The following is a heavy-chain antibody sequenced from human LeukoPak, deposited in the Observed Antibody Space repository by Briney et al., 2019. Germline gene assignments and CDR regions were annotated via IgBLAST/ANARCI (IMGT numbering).Heavy chain of an antibody. CDR1: GFTFNSYS. CDR3: VREGGPTATYSGLGP. J-gene: IGHJ5*02. CDR2: IGGSGGPI. Sequence: GGSLRLSCAASGFTFNSYSMNWVRQAPGRGLEWLSYIGGSGGPILYADSVKGRFTISRDNAKNSLYLQMNSLRDEDTAVYYCVREGGPTATYSGLGPWGRGTLVIVSS. D-gene: IGHD3-10*01. V-gene: IGHV3-48*02.